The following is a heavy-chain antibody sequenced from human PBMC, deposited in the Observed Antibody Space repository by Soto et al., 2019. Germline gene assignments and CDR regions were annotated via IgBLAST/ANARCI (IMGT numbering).Heavy chain of an antibody. CDR2: IIPMFGRV. V-gene: IGHV1-69*02. J-gene: IGHJ4*02. D-gene: IGHD3-10*01. CDR1: GGSFSNDI. CDR3: ASGTVYGSGSYPVDY. Sequence: QVQLVQSGAEVKKPGSSVNVSCKASGGSFSNDIISWVRQAPGQGLDWMGTIIPMFGRVNYAQKLQGRVTITADKSTSTAYMELSSLTSDDTAVYYCASGTVYGSGSYPVDYWGQGTLVTVSS.